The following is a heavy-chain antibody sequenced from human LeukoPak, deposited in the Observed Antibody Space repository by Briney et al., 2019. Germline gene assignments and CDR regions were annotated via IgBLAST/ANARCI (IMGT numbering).Heavy chain of an antibody. D-gene: IGHD2-15*01. CDR3: ARRGGSGGSSEYYYYYYYYMDV. J-gene: IGHJ6*03. CDR1: GGSFSGYY. V-gene: IGHV4-34*01. Sequence: SETLSLTCAVYGGSFSGYYWSWIRQPPGKGLEWIGEINHSGSTNYNPSLKSRVTISVDTSKNQFSLKLSSVTAADTAVYYCARRGGSGGSSEYYYYYYYYMDVWGKGTTVTVSS. CDR2: INHSGST.